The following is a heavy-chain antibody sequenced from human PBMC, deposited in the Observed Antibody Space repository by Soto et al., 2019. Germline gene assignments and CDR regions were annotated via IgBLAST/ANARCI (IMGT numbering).Heavy chain of an antibody. V-gene: IGHV4-59*08. D-gene: IGHD2-15*01. J-gene: IGHJ4*02. Sequence: SETLSLTCTVSGGSISNHYWSWIRQPPGKGLEWIGYIYYSGSTNYNPSLKSRVTISVDMSKNQFSLKLRSVTAADTAVYYCARARGARYFDYWGQGTLVTVSS. CDR3: ARARGARYFDY. CDR1: GGSISNHY. CDR2: IYYSGST.